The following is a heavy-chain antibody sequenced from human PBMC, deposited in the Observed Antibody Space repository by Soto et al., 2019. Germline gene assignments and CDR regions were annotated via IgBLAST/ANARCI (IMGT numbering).Heavy chain of an antibody. Sequence: QLQLQESGPGLVKPSETLSLTCTVSGGSISSSSYYWGWIRQPPGKGLEWIGSIYYSGSTYYNPSLKSRVTISVDTSKNQFSLKLSSVTAADTAVYYCARHGPQLAYFDYWGQGTLVTVSS. CDR1: GGSISSSSYY. J-gene: IGHJ4*02. V-gene: IGHV4-39*01. D-gene: IGHD1-1*01. CDR3: ARHGPQLAYFDY. CDR2: IYYSGST.